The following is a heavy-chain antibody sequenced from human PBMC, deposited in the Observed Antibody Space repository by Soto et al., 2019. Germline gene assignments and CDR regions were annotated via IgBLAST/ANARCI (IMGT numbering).Heavy chain of an antibody. J-gene: IGHJ4*02. CDR1: GFTFSSYG. Sequence: QVQLVESGGGVVQPGRSLRLSCVASGFTFSSYGMHWVRQAPGKGLAWVAIISYDGSNTYYADSVKGRFTISRDNSKNTLYLQVNRLRAEDTSVYYCAKEGGLSGSYYISSSYYFDYWGQGTLVTVSS. CDR2: ISYDGSNT. D-gene: IGHD1-26*01. V-gene: IGHV3-30*18. CDR3: AKEGGLSGSYYISSSYYFDY.